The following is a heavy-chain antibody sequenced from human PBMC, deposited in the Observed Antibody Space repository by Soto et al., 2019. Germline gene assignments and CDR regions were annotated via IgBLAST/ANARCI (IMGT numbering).Heavy chain of an antibody. CDR2: IIPILGIA. CDR1: GGTFSSYT. J-gene: IGHJ6*03. CDR3: ARYDLWSGSRRPSDYYYYYYMDV. Sequence: ASVKVSCKASGGTFSSYTISWVRQAPGQGLEWMGRIIPILGIANYAQKFQGRVTITADKSTSTAYMELSSLRSEDTAVYYCARYDLWSGSRRPSDYYYYYYMDVWGKGTTVTVSS. V-gene: IGHV1-69*02. D-gene: IGHD3-3*01.